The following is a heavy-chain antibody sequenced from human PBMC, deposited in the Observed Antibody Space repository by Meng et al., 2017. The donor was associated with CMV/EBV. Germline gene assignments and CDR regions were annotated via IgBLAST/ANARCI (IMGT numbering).Heavy chain of an antibody. D-gene: IGHD1-26*01. J-gene: IGHJ4*02. Sequence: LQEAGPGLLMPSEPLARTCTVSGRSISSSSYNGGWFRQPPGKGLEWIGSIYYSGSTYYNPSLKSRVSISVDASKNQFSLKLSSVTAADTAVYYCARDRSIWWELLGYFDYWGQGTLVTVSS. CDR2: IYYSGST. V-gene: IGHV4-39*07. CDR1: GRSISSSSYN. CDR3: ARDRSIWWELLGYFDY.